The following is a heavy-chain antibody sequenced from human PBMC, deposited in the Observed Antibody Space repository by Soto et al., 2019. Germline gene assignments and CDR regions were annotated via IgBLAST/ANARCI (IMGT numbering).Heavy chain of an antibody. CDR1: GGSISSGGYY. CDR3: ARERFSGYDERYFDY. Sequence: QVQLQESGPGLVKPSQTLSLTCTVSGGSISSGGYYWSWIRQHPGKGLEWIGYIYYSGSTYYNPSLKSRVTISVDTSKNQFSLKLSSVTAADTAVYYCARERFSGYDERYFDYWGQGTLVTVSS. V-gene: IGHV4-31*03. CDR2: IYYSGST. D-gene: IGHD5-12*01. J-gene: IGHJ4*02.